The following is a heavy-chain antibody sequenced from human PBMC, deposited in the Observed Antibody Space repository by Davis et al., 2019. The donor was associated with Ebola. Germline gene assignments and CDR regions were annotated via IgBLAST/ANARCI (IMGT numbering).Heavy chain of an antibody. CDR2: ISSSSSYI. D-gene: IGHD1-26*01. Sequence: GGSLRLSCAASGFTVSSNYMNWVRQAPGKGLEWVSSISSSSSYIYYADSVKGRFTISRDNAKNSLYLQMNSLRAEDTAVYYCARLDDGIVGVFNWFDPWGQGTLVTVSS. CDR3: ARLDDGIVGVFNWFDP. V-gene: IGHV3-21*01. CDR1: GFTVSSNY. J-gene: IGHJ5*02.